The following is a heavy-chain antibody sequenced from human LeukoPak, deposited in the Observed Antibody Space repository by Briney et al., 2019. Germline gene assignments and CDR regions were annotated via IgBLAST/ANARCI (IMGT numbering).Heavy chain of an antibody. D-gene: IGHD5-12*01. Sequence: ASVKVSCKASGYTFTSYYMHWVRQAPGQGLEWMGIINPSGGSTSYAQKFQGRVTMTRDMSTSTVYMELSSLRSEDTAVYYCANERGYSGYDGGYYFDYWGQGTLVTVSS. CDR2: INPSGGST. CDR3: ANERGYSGYDGGYYFDY. V-gene: IGHV1-46*01. J-gene: IGHJ4*02. CDR1: GYTFTSYY.